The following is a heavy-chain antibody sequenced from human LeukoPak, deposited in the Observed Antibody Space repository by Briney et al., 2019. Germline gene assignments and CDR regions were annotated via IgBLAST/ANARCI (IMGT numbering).Heavy chain of an antibody. J-gene: IGHJ4*02. CDR1: GFTFSSYA. Sequence: GGSLRLSCAASGFTFSSYAMSWVRQAPGKGLEWVSAISASGGSTYYADSVKGRFTISRDNSKNTLYLQMSSLRAEDTAVYYCAKDRNSGSYSFFDYWGQGTLVTVSS. V-gene: IGHV3-23*01. D-gene: IGHD1-26*01. CDR3: AKDRNSGSYSFFDY. CDR2: ISASGGST.